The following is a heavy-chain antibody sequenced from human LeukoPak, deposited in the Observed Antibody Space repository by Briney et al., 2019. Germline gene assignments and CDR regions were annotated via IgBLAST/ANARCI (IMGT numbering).Heavy chain of an antibody. CDR2: IVVGSGDT. Sequence: GASVKVSCNASGFTFTSSAVQWVRQASGQRLDWIGWIVVGSGDTNSAQKFQERVTITRDMSTRTAYMELSSLRSEDTAVYYCGADSMPRGVFSYAFDIWGQGTMVTVSS. V-gene: IGHV1-58*01. CDR3: GADSMPRGVFSYAFDI. D-gene: IGHD3-10*01. J-gene: IGHJ3*02. CDR1: GFTFTSSA.